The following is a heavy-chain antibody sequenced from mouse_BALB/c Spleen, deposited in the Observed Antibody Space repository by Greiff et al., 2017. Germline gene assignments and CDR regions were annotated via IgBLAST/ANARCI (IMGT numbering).Heavy chain of an antibody. J-gene: IGHJ4*01. V-gene: IGHV2-9*02. CDR1: GFSLTSYG. D-gene: IGHD1-1*01. CDR2: IWAGGST. CDR3: AREQGSYYGSRAMDD. Sequence: VQVVESGPGLVAPSQSLSITCTVSGFSLTSYGVHWVRQPPGKGLEWLGVIWAGGSTNYNSALMSRLSISKDNSKSQVFLKMNSLQTDDTAMYYCAREQGSYYGSRAMDDWGQGTSVTVSS.